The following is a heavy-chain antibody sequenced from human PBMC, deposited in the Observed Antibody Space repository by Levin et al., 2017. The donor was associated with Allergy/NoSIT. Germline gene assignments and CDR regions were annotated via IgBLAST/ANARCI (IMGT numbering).Heavy chain of an antibody. CDR1: GFTFSSYA. J-gene: IGHJ4*02. D-gene: IGHD6-13*01. CDR3: ARAYSSSWFDY. Sequence: PGGSLRLSCAASGFTFSSYAMSWVRQAPGKGLEWVSTLSGSGGSTYYTDSVKGRFTVSRDNSKNTLYLQMSSLRADDTAIFYCARAYSSSWFDYWGQGTLVTVSS. CDR2: LSGSGGST. V-gene: IGHV3-23*01.